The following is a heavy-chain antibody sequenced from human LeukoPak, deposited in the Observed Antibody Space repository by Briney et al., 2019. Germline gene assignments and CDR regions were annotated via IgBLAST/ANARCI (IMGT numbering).Heavy chain of an antibody. V-gene: IGHV1-18*01. CDR3: ARDYGGSSLDY. J-gene: IGHJ4*02. CDR2: ISAYNGNT. D-gene: IGHD6-13*01. CDR1: GYTFTSYG. Sequence: ASVKVSCKASGYTFTSYGISWVRQAPGQGLEWMGWISAYNGNTNYAQKLQGRVTMTTDTSTSTVYMELRSLRSDDTAVYYCARDYGGSSLDYWGQGTLVTVSS.